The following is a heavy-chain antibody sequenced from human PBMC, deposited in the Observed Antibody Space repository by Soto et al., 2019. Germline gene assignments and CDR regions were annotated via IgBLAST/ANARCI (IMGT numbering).Heavy chain of an antibody. Sequence: GESLKISCKGSGYSFSNYWISWVRQMPGKGLEWIGRIAPSDSYTNYSPSFYGHVTMSVDKSISTAYLEWNSLKTSDAAMYYFARPDSTSWDNYGMDVWGQGTTVTVSS. CDR2: IAPSDSYT. CDR3: ARPDSTSWDNYGMDV. J-gene: IGHJ6*02. CDR1: GYSFSNYW. V-gene: IGHV5-10-1*01. D-gene: IGHD6-13*01.